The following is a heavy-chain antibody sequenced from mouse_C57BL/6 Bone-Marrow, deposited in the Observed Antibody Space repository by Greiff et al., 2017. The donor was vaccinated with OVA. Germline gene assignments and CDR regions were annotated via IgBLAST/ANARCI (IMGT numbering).Heavy chain of an antibody. V-gene: IGHV1-15*01. D-gene: IGHD2-5*01. CDR3: TRGYSNYYAMDY. J-gene: IGHJ4*01. CDR1: GYTFTDYE. Sequence: VHLVESGAELVRPGASVTLSCKASGYTFTDYEMHWVKQPPVHGLEWIGAIDPETGGTASNQKFKGKAILTADKSSSTAYMELRSLTSEDSAVYYCTRGYSNYYAMDYWGQGTSVTVSS. CDR2: IDPETGGT.